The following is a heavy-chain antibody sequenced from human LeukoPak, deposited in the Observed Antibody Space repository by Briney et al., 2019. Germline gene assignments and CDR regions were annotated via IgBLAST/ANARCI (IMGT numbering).Heavy chain of an antibody. D-gene: IGHD3-10*01. CDR3: ARDGSFTMVRVSLHYFDY. V-gene: IGHV3-7*03. CDR1: GGSISSGGYY. J-gene: IGHJ4*02. CDR2: IKQDGSEK. Sequence: PSETLSLTCTVSGGSISSGGYYWRWVRQAPGKGLEWVANIKQDGSEKCYVDSEKGRFTISRDNAKNSLYLQMNSLRAEDTAVYYCARDGSFTMVRVSLHYFDYWGQGTLVTVSS.